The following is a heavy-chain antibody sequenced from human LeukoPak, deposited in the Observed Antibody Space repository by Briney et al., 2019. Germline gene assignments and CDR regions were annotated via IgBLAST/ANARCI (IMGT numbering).Heavy chain of an antibody. CDR3: AESRAFWAYGE. V-gene: IGHV3-23*01. CDR2: ISSSGGST. Sequence: GGSLSLTCGASGVCISSNNRSSFRQAPGKGLEWVSAISSSGGSTYYADSVKGRFTISRHNSKHTVFLLMNSLRTDDTALYYCAESRAFWAYGEWGQGTLVTVSS. D-gene: IGHD3-16*01. CDR1: GVCISSNN. J-gene: IGHJ4*02.